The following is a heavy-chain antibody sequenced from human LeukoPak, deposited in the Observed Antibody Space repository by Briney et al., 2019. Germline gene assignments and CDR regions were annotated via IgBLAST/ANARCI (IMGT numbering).Heavy chain of an antibody. Sequence: ASVKVSCKTSGYHFISYGIIWVRQAPGQGLEWMGRINPNSGGTNYAQKFQGRVTMTRDTSISTAYMELSRLRSDDTAVYYCARDRLRAVAGTVDYWGQGTLVTVSS. V-gene: IGHV1-2*06. D-gene: IGHD6-19*01. CDR2: INPNSGGT. CDR3: ARDRLRAVAGTVDY. CDR1: GYHFISYG. J-gene: IGHJ4*02.